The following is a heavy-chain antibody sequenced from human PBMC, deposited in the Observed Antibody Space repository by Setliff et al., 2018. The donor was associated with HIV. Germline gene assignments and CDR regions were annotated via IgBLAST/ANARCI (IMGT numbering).Heavy chain of an antibody. Sequence: ASVKVSCKASGYTFTSNFIHWVRQAPGQGLEWMGIINPSDGVTDYAEKFQGRVTVTSDTSTSTVSLDLSSLRAEDTAVYYCARGGPGSSFGYDWFDPWGQGTLVTVSS. CDR1: GYTFTSNF. J-gene: IGHJ5*02. CDR3: ARGGPGSSFGYDWFDP. V-gene: IGHV1-46*01. CDR2: INPSDGVT. D-gene: IGHD5-18*01.